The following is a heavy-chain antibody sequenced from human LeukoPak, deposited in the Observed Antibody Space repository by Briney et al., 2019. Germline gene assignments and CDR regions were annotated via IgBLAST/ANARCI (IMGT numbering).Heavy chain of an antibody. Sequence: GRSLRLSCAASGFTFSSYAMHWVRQAPGKGLEWVAVISYDGSNKYYADSVKGRFTISRDNSKNTLYLQMNSLRAEDTAVYYCAKVCSGIAARCFDYWGQGTLVTVSS. CDR1: GFTFSSYA. CDR3: AKVCSGIAARCFDY. CDR2: ISYDGSNK. V-gene: IGHV3-30-3*01. D-gene: IGHD6-6*01. J-gene: IGHJ4*02.